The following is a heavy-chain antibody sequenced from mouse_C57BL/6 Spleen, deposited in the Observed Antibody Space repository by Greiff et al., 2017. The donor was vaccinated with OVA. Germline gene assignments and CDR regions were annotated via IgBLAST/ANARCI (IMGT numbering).Heavy chain of an antibody. CDR1: GCSFTSYY. CDR3: ARGEYGSSPYYAMDY. V-gene: IGHV1-66*01. D-gene: IGHD1-1*01. Sequence: QVQLQQSGPELVKPGASVKISCKASGCSFTSYYIHWVKQRPGQGLEWIGWIYPGSGNTKYNEKFKGKATLTADTSSSTAYMQLSSLTSEDSAVYYCARGEYGSSPYYAMDYWGQGTSVTVSS. J-gene: IGHJ4*01. CDR2: IYPGSGNT.